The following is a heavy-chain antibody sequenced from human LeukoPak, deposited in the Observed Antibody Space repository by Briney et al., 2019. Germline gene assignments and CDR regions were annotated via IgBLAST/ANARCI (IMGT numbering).Heavy chain of an antibody. V-gene: IGHV4-38-2*02. CDR3: AREGDYYDTSGTLDY. CDR2: INLSGHT. CDR1: TYSIPNGYY. J-gene: IGHJ4*02. D-gene: IGHD3-22*01. Sequence: SETLSLTCTVSTYSIPNGYYWGWIRPPPGKGLEWIGSINLSGHTYYNPSLKSRVTISVDTSKNQFSLKLRSVTAADTAVYYCAREGDYYDTSGTLDYWGQGTLVTVSS.